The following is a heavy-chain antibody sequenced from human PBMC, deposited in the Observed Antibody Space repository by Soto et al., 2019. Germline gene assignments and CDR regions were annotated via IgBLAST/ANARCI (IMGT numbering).Heavy chain of an antibody. Sequence: QIKLVESGGGLVKPGGSLRLACAASGFTFSDFYMTWVRQAPGKGLEWLSYISINSNHKEYGDSVKGRNTISRDNAKNSLYLQMNSLRADDTAVYYCVRGGGGGQFDYWGQGTLVTVSS. D-gene: IGHD2-21*01. CDR2: ISINSNHK. V-gene: IGHV3-11*06. CDR1: GFTFSDFY. CDR3: VRGGGGGQFDY. J-gene: IGHJ4*02.